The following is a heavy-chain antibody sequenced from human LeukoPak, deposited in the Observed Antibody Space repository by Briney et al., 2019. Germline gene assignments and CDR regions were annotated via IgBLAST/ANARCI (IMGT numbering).Heavy chain of an antibody. D-gene: IGHD5-12*01. Sequence: QAGGSLRLSCAASGFTFSSYAMSWVRQAPGKGLEWVSAISGSGGSTYYADSVKGRFTISRDNSKNTLYLQMNSLRAEDTAVYYCAKALGPYSGYDPNYWGQGTLVTVSS. CDR3: AKALGPYSGYDPNY. J-gene: IGHJ4*02. CDR1: GFTFSSYA. CDR2: ISGSGGST. V-gene: IGHV3-23*01.